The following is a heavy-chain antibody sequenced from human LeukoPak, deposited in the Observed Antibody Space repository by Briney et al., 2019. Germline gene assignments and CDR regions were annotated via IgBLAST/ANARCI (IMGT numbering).Heavy chain of an antibody. Sequence: SETLSLTCTVSGGSISSYYWSWIRQPPGKGLEWIGYIYYSGSTNYNPSLKSRVTISVDTSKNQFSLKLSSVTAADTAVYYCARQVGGWFGELLPSHYFDYWGQGTLVTVSS. CDR2: IYYSGST. V-gene: IGHV4-59*08. D-gene: IGHD3-10*01. CDR3: ARQVGGWFGELLPSHYFDY. J-gene: IGHJ4*02. CDR1: GGSISSYY.